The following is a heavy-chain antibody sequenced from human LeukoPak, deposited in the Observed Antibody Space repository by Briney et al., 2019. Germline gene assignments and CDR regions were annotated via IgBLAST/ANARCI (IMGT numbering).Heavy chain of an antibody. CDR2: IKQDGSEN. Sequence: GGSLRLSCAASGFTFSTYYMTWVRQAPGKGLEWVASIKQDGSENYYVDSVKGRFTISRDNSKSSLSLQMNSLRAEDTALYFCARERYCASATCYVGTPFDYWGQGTLVTVSS. V-gene: IGHV3-7*01. CDR1: GFTFSTYY. J-gene: IGHJ4*02. D-gene: IGHD2-2*01. CDR3: ARERYCASATCYVGTPFDY.